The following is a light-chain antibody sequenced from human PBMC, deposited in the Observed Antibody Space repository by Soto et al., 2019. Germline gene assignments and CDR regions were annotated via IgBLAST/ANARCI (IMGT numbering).Light chain of an antibody. V-gene: IGKV3-15*01. Sequence: EIELTQSPATLSLSPGERATLSCRASQSVSSYLAWYQQRPGQAPRLLIYGASTRATGIPARFSGTGSGTEFTLTISSLQSEDFAIYYCQQYNNWPPYTLGQGTRLEIK. CDR2: GAS. J-gene: IGKJ5*01. CDR1: QSVSSY. CDR3: QQYNNWPPYT.